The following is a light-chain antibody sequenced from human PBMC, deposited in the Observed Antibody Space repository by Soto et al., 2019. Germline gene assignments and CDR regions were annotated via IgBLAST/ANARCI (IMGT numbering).Light chain of an antibody. CDR3: QQYYITAHS. J-gene: IGKJ2*03. CDR2: WAS. CDR1: QSVLLSSNNRNY. V-gene: IGKV4-1*01. Sequence: DIVMTQSPDSLAVSLGERATINCKSSQSVLLSSNNRNYLAWYQQKAGQPPKLLIYWASTRESGVPDRFSGSGSGTDFTLTISSLQAEDVAVYYCQQYYITAHSFGRGTKLEIK.